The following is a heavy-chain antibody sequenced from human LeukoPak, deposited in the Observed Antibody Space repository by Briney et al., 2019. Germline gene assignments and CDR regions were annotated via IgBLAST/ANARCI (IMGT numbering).Heavy chain of an antibody. CDR2: ISAYNGNT. J-gene: IGHJ4*02. D-gene: IGHD1-26*01. CDR1: GYTFTSYG. CDR3: ARVRGGRSGSYFDY. Sequence: ASVKVSCKASGYTFTSYGISWVRQAPGQGLEWMGWISAYNGNTNHAQKLQGRVTMTTDTSTSTAYMELRSLRSDDTAVYYCARVRGGRSGSYFDYWGQGTLVTVSS. V-gene: IGHV1-18*01.